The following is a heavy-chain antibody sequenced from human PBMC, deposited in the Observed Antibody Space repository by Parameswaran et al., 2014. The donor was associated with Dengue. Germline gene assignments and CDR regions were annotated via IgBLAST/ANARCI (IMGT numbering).Heavy chain of an antibody. CDR3: ARGHSSSWYSEYYYYGMDV. V-gene: IGHV3-66*03. Sequence: RWIRQPPGKGLEWVSVIYTYGSTYYADSVKGRCTISRDNSKNTLYLQMNSLRAEDTAVYYCARGHSSSWYSEYYYYGMDVWGQGTTVTVSS. D-gene: IGHD6-13*01. CDR2: IYTYGST. J-gene: IGHJ6*02.